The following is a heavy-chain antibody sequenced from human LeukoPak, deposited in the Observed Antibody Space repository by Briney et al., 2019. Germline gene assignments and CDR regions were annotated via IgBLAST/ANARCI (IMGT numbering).Heavy chain of an antibody. V-gene: IGHV1-2*06. CDR3: ARNALLWFGELPDY. Sequence: ASVKVSCKASGYTFTSYYMHWVRQAPGQGLEWMGRINPNSGGTNYAQKFQGRVTMTRDTSISTAYMELSRLRSDDTAVYYCARNALLWFGELPDYWGQGTLVTVSS. CDR1: GYTFTSYY. CDR2: INPNSGGT. J-gene: IGHJ4*02. D-gene: IGHD3-10*01.